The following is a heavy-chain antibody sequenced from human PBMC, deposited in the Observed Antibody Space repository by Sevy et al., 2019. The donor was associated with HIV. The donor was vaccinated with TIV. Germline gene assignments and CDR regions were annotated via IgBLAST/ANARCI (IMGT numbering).Heavy chain of an antibody. V-gene: IGHV3-49*04. Sequence: GGSLRLSCTTSGFTFGDYAMTWVRQAPGKGLEWVGFFRSKAYGGTTEYAASVKGRFTISRDDSKSIAYLQMNSLKTEDTAVYYCTRYCSSSSCGKTNWVDAFGIWGQGTMVTVSS. CDR1: GFTFGDYA. J-gene: IGHJ3*02. CDR2: FRSKAYGGTT. D-gene: IGHD2-2*01. CDR3: TRYCSSSSCGKTNWVDAFGI.